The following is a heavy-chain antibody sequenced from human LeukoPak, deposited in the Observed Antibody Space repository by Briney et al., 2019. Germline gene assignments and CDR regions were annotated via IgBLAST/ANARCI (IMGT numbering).Heavy chain of an antibody. D-gene: IGHD4-17*01. CDR2: TSPSGGTI. V-gene: IGHV3-11*04. Sequence: GGSLRLSCAASGFTFSDYYMSWIRQAPETGLEWLSYTSPSGGTIYYTDSVKGRFTMSRDNAQNALYLEMNSLRAEDTAVYYCAKDPRDYGDYWGVDYWGQGTLVTVSS. J-gene: IGHJ4*02. CDR3: AKDPRDYGDYWGVDY. CDR1: GFTFSDYY.